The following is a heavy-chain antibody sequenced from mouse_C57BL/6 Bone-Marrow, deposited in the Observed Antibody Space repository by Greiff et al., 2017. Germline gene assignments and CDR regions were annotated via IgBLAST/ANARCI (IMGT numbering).Heavy chain of an antibody. CDR3: ARWDYYGSSHGYFDV. D-gene: IGHD1-1*01. CDR2: IFPGSGST. J-gene: IGHJ1*03. Sequence: QVQLQQSGPELVKPGASVKISCKASGYTFTDYYINWVKQRPGQGLEWIGWIFPGSGSTYYNEKFKGKATLTVDKSSSTAYMLLSSLTSEDSAVYFCARWDYYGSSHGYFDVWGTGTTVTVSS. CDR1: GYTFTDYY. V-gene: IGHV1-75*01.